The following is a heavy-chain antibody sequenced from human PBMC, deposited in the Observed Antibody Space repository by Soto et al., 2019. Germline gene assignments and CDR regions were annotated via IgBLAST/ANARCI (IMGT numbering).Heavy chain of an antibody. CDR2: MNQDGSER. V-gene: IGHV3-7*01. Sequence: PGGSLRLSCAASGFSFTTYWMTWVRQAPGKGLEWVANMNQDGSERYYVGSVKGRFTISRDNAKNSLYLQMNSLRAEDTAVYYCTSMRGYPYYPYYYLDVWGGGTTVPGSS. CDR3: TSMRGYPYYPYYYLDV. J-gene: IGHJ6*03. D-gene: IGHD3-3*01. CDR1: GFSFTTYW.